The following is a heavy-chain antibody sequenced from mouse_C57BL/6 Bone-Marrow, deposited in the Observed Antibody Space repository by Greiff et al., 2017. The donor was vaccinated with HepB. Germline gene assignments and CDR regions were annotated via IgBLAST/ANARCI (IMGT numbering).Heavy chain of an antibody. CDR1: GYTFTSYW. Sequence: QVHVKQPGAELVRPGSSVKLSCKASGYTFTSYWMDWVKQRPGQGLEWIGNIYPSDSETHYNQKFKDKATLTVDKSSSTAYMQLSSLTSEDSAVYYCARSSWDYWGQGTTLTVSS. J-gene: IGHJ2*01. CDR2: IYPSDSET. CDR3: ARSSWDY. V-gene: IGHV1-61*01.